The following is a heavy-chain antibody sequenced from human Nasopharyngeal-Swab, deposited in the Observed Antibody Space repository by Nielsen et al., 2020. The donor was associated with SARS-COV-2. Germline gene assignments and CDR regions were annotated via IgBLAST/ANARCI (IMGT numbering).Heavy chain of an antibody. V-gene: IGHV3-11*01. CDR2: GGDSCSGI. CDR1: GFTFSDYT. D-gene: IGHD2/OR15-2a*01. J-gene: IGHJ4*02. CDR3: ARAVELWSNPSYFPS. Sequence: LKISCAASGFTFSDYTMSWIRQAPGKGLETISSGGDSCSGIYDADSLQGRLTISRDNAKNSLYLQMRSLTTEVTAVYYCARAVELWSNPSYFPSWGQGTLVTVSS.